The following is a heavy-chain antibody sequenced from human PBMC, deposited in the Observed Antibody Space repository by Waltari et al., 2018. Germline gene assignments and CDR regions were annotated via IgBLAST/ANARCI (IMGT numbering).Heavy chain of an antibody. CDR2: IDTRGST. D-gene: IGHD2-15*01. CDR1: GGSISSGSYY. V-gene: IGHV4-61*02. Sequence: QVQLQESGPGLVKPSQTLSLTCTVSGGSISSGSYYWSWIRQPAGKGLEWIGRIDTRGSTNYNRSLKSRVTISVDTSKNQFSLKLSSVTAADTAVYYCARGLLPLDYWGQGTLVTVSS. J-gene: IGHJ4*02. CDR3: ARGLLPLDY.